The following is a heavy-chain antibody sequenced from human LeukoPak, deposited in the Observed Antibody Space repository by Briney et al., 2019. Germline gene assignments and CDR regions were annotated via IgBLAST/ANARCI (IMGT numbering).Heavy chain of an antibody. J-gene: IGHJ4*02. CDR3: AKDRNYHGSGSDYYFDY. Sequence: GGSLRLSCATSGFTFSSYGMHWVRQAPGKGLEWVAVIWYDGSNKYYADSVKGRFTISRDNSKNTLYLQMNSLRAEDTAVYYCAKDRNYHGSGSDYYFDYWGQGTLVIVSS. D-gene: IGHD3-10*01. V-gene: IGHV3-33*06. CDR1: GFTFSSYG. CDR2: IWYDGSNK.